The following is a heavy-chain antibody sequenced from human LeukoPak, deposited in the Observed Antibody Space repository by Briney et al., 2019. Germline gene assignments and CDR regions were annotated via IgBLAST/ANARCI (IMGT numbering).Heavy chain of an antibody. V-gene: IGHV1-2*02. CDR1: GCTFTGYY. Sequence: GASVKVSCKASGCTFTGYYMHWVRQAPGQGLEWMGWINPNSGGTNYAQKFQGRVTMTRDTSISIAYMEVSRLTSDDTALYHCARALNYDILTGYDYWGQGTLVTVSS. CDR3: ARALNYDILTGYDY. D-gene: IGHD3-9*01. CDR2: INPNSGGT. J-gene: IGHJ4*02.